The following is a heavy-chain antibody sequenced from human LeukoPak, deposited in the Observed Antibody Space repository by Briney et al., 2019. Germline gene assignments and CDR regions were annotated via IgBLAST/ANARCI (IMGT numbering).Heavy chain of an antibody. CDR2: IGIAGET. Sequence: GGSLRLSCAAAGFRFSSHDMHWVRQPTGKGLEWVSGIGIAGETFYADSVEGRFTITRENAKNSFDLQMNSLRAGDTAVYYCARANLGVEDWYFDLWGRGTLVTVSS. V-gene: IGHV3-13*01. CDR3: ARANLGVEDWYFDL. CDR1: GFRFSSHD. J-gene: IGHJ2*01. D-gene: IGHD2-2*01.